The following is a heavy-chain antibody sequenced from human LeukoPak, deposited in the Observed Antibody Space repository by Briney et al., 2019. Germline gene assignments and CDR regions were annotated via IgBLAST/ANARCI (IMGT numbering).Heavy chain of an antibody. D-gene: IGHD2-2*01. V-gene: IGHV4-38-2*02. J-gene: IGHJ4*02. CDR3: ARDGYCSSTSCYGVY. Sequence: PSETLSLTCTVSGYSISSGYYWGWIRQPPGKGLEWIGSIYHSGSTYYNPSLKSRVTISVDTSKNQFSLKLSSVTAADTAVYYCARDGYCSSTSCYGVYWGQGTLVTVSS. CDR1: GYSISSGYY. CDR2: IYHSGST.